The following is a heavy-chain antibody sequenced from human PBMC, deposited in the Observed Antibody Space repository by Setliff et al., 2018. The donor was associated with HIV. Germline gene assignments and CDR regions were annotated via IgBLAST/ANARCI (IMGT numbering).Heavy chain of an antibody. J-gene: IGHJ4*02. CDR2: IFYSGHT. CDR3: ARSPAAEGH. D-gene: IGHD6-13*01. V-gene: IGHV4-39*01. CDR1: GGSISSSSYY. Sequence: PSETLSLTCTVSGGSISSSSYYWGWIRQPPGKGLEWIGSIFYSGHTYYNPSLRSRVTISVDTSKNQFSLKLRSVTAADTAAYYCARSPAAEGHWGQGTLVTVSS.